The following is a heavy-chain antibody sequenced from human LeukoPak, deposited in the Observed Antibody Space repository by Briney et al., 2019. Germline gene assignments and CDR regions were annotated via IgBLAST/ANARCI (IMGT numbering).Heavy chain of an antibody. D-gene: IGHD3-9*01. CDR3: ARGLGDDILTGYYNLDY. Sequence: SVKVSCKASGGTFSSYAISWVRQAPGQGLEWMGRIIPIFGTANYAQKFQGRATITTDESTSTAYMELSSLRSEDTAVYYCARGLGDDILTGYYNLDYWGQGTLVTVSS. V-gene: IGHV1-69*05. J-gene: IGHJ4*02. CDR2: IIPIFGTA. CDR1: GGTFSSYA.